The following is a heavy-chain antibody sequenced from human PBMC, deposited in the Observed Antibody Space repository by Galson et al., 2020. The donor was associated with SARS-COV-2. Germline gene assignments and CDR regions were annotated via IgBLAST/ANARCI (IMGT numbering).Heavy chain of an antibody. D-gene: IGHD3-22*01. J-gene: IGHJ5*02. Sequence: KMSGPTLVKPTQTLTLTCTFSGFSLSTSGVGVGWIRQPPGKALEWLALIYSDDDKRYSPSLKSRLTITKDTSKNQVVLTMTNMDPVDTATYYCAHYYDSSGYYYVHLLNWFDPWGQGTLVTVSS. V-gene: IGHV2-5*02. CDR3: AHYYDSSGYYYVHLLNWFDP. CDR1: GFSLSTSGVG. CDR2: IYSDDDK.